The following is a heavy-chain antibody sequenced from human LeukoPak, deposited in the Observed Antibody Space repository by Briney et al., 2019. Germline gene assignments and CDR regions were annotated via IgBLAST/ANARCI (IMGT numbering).Heavy chain of an antibody. CDR2: VSTGATT. CDR1: GFTVSSNH. V-gene: IGHV3-66*01. CDR3: VRERTFDI. Sequence: GGSLRLSCAASGFTVSSNHMSWVRQAPGKGLAWVSGVSTGATTYYADSVKGRFTISRDNSKNTLYLQMNSLRAEDSAVYYCVRERTFDIWGQGTMVTVSS. J-gene: IGHJ3*02.